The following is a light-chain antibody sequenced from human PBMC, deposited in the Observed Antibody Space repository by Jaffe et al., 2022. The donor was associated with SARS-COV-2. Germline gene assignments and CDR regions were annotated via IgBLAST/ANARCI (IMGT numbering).Light chain of an antibody. V-gene: IGKV1-39*01. Sequence: DIQMTQSPSSLSASVGERVTITCRASQSISSYLNWYQQKPGKAPKLLIYGASTLQGGVPSRFSGSGYGTEFTLTISSLHPEDFATYFCQQSYSTVVYTFGQGTKLEI. CDR2: GAS. CDR3: QQSYSTVVYT. J-gene: IGKJ2*01. CDR1: QSISSY.